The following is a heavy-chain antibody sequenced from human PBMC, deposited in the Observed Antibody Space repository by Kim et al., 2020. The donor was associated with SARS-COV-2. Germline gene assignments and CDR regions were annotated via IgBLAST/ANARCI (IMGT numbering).Heavy chain of an antibody. J-gene: IGHJ6*02. Sequence: SASTPYHPSLKSRVNISVAKSKNQFSLRLSSVTAADTAGYYCARDRAMDVWSQGTTVTVSS. CDR3: ARDRAMDV. V-gene: IGHV4-4*02. CDR2: SAST.